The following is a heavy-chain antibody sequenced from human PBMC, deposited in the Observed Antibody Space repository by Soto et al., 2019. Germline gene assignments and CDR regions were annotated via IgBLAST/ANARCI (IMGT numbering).Heavy chain of an antibody. D-gene: IGHD6-25*01. Sequence: GGSLRLSCAASGFTFSSYGMHWVRQAPGKGLEWVAVIWYDGSNKYYADSVKGRFTISRDNSKNTLYLQMNSLRAEDTAVYYCARDAATGRLDYWGQGTLVTVSS. CDR1: GFTFSSYG. CDR3: ARDAATGRLDY. J-gene: IGHJ4*02. CDR2: IWYDGSNK. V-gene: IGHV3-33*08.